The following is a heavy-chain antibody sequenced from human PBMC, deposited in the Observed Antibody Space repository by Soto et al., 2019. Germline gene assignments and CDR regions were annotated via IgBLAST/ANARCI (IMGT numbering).Heavy chain of an antibody. CDR1: GITISNYP. CDR2: ISGSGDRT. J-gene: IGHJ4*02. D-gene: IGHD3-22*01. V-gene: IGHV3-23*01. Sequence: EVQLLESGGGLVQPGGSLRLSCAASGITISNYPMSWVRQAPGKGLDWVSGISGSGDRTYYADSAKGRCTISKDISRNSLSLQLDSLVVEDTAVYFCVKDDGGYPSTAPHWGEGTLVTVSS. CDR3: VKDDGGYPSTAPH.